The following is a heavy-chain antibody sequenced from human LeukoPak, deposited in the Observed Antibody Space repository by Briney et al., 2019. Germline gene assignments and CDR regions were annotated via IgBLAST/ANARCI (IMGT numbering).Heavy chain of an antibody. CDR2: INPSGGST. Sequence: ASVKVSCKASGYTFTSYYMHWVRQAPGQGLEWMGIINPSGGSTSYAQKFQGRVTMTRDMSTSTVYMELSSLRPEDTAVYYCARVPLEGVFDYWGQGTLVTVSS. D-gene: IGHD2-8*01. V-gene: IGHV1-46*01. CDR3: ARVPLEGVFDY. J-gene: IGHJ4*02. CDR1: GYTFTSYY.